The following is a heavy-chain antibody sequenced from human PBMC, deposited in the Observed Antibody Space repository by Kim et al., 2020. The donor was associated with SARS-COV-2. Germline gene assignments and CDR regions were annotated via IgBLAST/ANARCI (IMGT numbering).Heavy chain of an antibody. CDR2: ISYDGSNK. CDR1: GFTFSSYG. V-gene: IGHV3-30*18. J-gene: IGHJ6*02. Sequence: GGSLRLSCAASGFTFSSYGMHWVRQAPGKGLEWVAVISYDGSNKYYADSVKGRFTISRDNSKNTLYLQMNSLRAEDTAVYYCAKEGIYYGSPIYGLDVWGQGTTVTVSS. D-gene: IGHD3-10*01. CDR3: AKEGIYYGSPIYGLDV.